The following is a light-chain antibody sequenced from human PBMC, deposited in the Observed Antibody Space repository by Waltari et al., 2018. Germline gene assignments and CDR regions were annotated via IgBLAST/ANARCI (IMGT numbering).Light chain of an antibody. CDR3: QQYNDYSLT. V-gene: IGKV1-5*03. Sequence: DIQMTQSPSTLSASVGDRVTITCRASQSIGSWLAWYQQKPGKAPKFLIYKASNLESGVPSRFSGSGSGTEFTLTISSLQPDDFATYYCQQYNDYSLTFGGGTEVEIK. CDR2: KAS. J-gene: IGKJ4*01. CDR1: QSIGSW.